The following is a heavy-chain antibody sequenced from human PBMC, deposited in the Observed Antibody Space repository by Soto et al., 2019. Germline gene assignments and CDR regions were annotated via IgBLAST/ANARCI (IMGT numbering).Heavy chain of an antibody. V-gene: IGHV4-34*01. J-gene: IGHJ3*02. CDR3: ARPYCSGGSCYYAFDI. CDR1: GGSFSGYY. CDR2: INHSGST. Sequence: SETLSLTCAVYGGSFSGYYWSWIRQPPGKGLEWIGEINHSGSTNYNPSLKSRVTISVDTSKNQFSLKLSSVTAADTAVYYCARPYCSGGSCYYAFDIWGQGTMVTVSS. D-gene: IGHD2-15*01.